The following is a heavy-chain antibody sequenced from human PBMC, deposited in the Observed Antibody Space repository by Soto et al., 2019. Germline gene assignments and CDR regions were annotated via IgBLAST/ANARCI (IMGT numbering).Heavy chain of an antibody. Sequence: AVSGGSISSGGYSWSWIRQPPGKGLEWIGYIYHSGSTYYNPSLKSRVTISVDRSKNQFSLKLGSVTAADTAVYYCARVPDRWGQGTLVTVSS. J-gene: IGHJ5*02. D-gene: IGHD2-2*01. CDR3: ARVPDR. CDR1: GGSISSGGYS. V-gene: IGHV4-30-2*01. CDR2: IYHSGST.